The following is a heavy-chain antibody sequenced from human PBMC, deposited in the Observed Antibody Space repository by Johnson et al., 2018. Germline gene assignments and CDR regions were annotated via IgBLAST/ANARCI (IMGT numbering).Heavy chain of an antibody. Sequence: VQLVESGGGLVQPGGSLRLSCAASGFTFSSYAMSWVRQAPGKGLEWVSGFSGSGGDTYYADSVTGRFTISRDNSKNTLYLQMNSLRAEDTSVYYCALSNWNDDYYYYMDVWGKGTTVTVSS. J-gene: IGHJ6*03. D-gene: IGHD1-1*01. CDR1: GFTFSSYA. CDR2: FSGSGGDT. V-gene: IGHV3-23*04. CDR3: ALSNWNDDYYYYMDV.